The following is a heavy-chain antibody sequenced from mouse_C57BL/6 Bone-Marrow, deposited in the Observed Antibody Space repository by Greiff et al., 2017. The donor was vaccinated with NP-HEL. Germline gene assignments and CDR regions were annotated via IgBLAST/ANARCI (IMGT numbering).Heavy chain of an antibody. CDR2: IYPGSGNT. J-gene: IGHJ2*01. D-gene: IGHD1-1*01. CDR1: GYTFNDYY. Sequence: QVQLKESGAELVRPGASVKLSCKASGYTFNDYYINWVKQRPGQGLEWIARIYPGSGNTYYNEKFKGKATLTAEKSSSTAYMQLSSLTSEDSAVYFCATFITTVVADYWGQGTTLTVSS. V-gene: IGHV1-76*01. CDR3: ATFITTVVADY.